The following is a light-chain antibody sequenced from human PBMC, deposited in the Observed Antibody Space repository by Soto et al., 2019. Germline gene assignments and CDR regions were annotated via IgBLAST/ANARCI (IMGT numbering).Light chain of an antibody. CDR2: GAS. Sequence: EIVMTQSPATLYVSPGEGATLSCRASQSGSSNLAWYQQKPGLAPRLLLFGASSRATGSPARFSGSGSETEFTLTISSLQSEDFAVYYCQHYDNGPWTFGPGTKVDIK. V-gene: IGKV3-15*01. CDR3: QHYDNGPWT. CDR1: QSGSSN. J-gene: IGKJ1*01.